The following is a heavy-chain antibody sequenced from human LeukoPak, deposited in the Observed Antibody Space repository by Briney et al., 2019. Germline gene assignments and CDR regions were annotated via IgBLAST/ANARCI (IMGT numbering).Heavy chain of an antibody. CDR3: ARLYYDFWSGAGAPYYFDY. V-gene: IGHV5-51*01. J-gene: IGHJ4*02. CDR2: IYPGDSDT. CDR1: GYSFTSYW. D-gene: IGHD3-3*01. Sequence: GESLKISCRGSGYSFTSYWIGWVRQMPGKGLEWMGIIYPGDSDTRYSPSFQGQVTISADKSISTAYLQWSSLKASDTAMYYCARLYYDFWSGAGAPYYFDYWGQGTLVTVSS.